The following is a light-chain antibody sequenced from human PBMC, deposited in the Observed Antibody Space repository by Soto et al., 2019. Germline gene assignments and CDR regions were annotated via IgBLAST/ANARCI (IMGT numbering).Light chain of an antibody. CDR1: QSVSSN. CDR2: DAS. J-gene: IGKJ3*01. CDR3: QQYNTWPLT. Sequence: ETVMTQSPATLSVSPGERPTLSCRASQSVSSNLAWYQQKPGQAPRLLIYDASTRATGIPARFSGSGSGTAFTLTISSLESEDFAVYSGQQYNTWPLTFGPGTKVDIK. V-gene: IGKV3-15*01.